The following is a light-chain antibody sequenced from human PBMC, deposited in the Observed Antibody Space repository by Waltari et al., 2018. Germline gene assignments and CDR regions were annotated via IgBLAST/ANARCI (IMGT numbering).Light chain of an antibody. CDR1: QSVLFNFNNKNY. J-gene: IGKJ1*01. Sequence: DIVMTQSPDSLAVSLGERATINCKSSQSVLFNFNNKNYLGWYQHKPGRPPKPITYWACTRESGVPDRFSGSGSGTDFNLTISSLQAEDVAVYYCQQYYSLPWAFGQGTKVEIK. CDR2: WAC. V-gene: IGKV4-1*01. CDR3: QQYYSLPWA.